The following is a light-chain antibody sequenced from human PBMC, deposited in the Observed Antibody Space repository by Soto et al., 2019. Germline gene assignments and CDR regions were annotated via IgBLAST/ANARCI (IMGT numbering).Light chain of an antibody. Sequence: QSVLTQPPSVSGALGQRVTISCTGSSSNIGVPYNVHWYQKHPGTAPKLLIYANSNRPSGVPDRFSGSKSGTSASLAITGLQAEDEADSYCQSFDFSLSWVFGGGTKLSVL. J-gene: IGLJ3*02. CDR3: QSFDFSLSWV. CDR1: SSNIGVPYN. CDR2: ANS. V-gene: IGLV1-40*01.